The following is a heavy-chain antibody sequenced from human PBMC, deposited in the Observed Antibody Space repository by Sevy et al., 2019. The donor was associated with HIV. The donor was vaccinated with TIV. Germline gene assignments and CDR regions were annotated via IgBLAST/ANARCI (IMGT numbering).Heavy chain of an antibody. CDR1: GFTFSTFG. J-gene: IGHJ4*02. V-gene: IGHV3-33*01. D-gene: IGHD3-22*01. Sequence: GGSLRLSCAASGFTFSTFGMHWVRQAPGKGLEWVAVIWFVGSNTYYADSVKGRFTISRDDSKNTMYLQLSSLRAEDTAVYYCARTYDSSHYIDYWGQGTLVTVSS. CDR2: IWFVGSNT. CDR3: ARTYDSSHYIDY.